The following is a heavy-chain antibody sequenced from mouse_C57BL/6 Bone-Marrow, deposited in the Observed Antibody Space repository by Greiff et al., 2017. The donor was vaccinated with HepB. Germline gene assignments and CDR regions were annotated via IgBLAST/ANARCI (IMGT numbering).Heavy chain of an antibody. J-gene: IGHJ2*01. V-gene: IGHV1-53*01. D-gene: IGHD2-3*01. CDR2: INPSNGGT. CDR1: GYTFTSYW. Sequence: VQLQQSGTELVKPGASVKLSCKASGYTFTSYWMHWVKQRPGQGLEWIGNINPSNGGTNYNEKFKSKATLTVDKSSSTAYMQLSSLTSEDSAVYYCARGRDYDGYYLDYWGQGTTLTVSS. CDR3: ARGRDYDGYYLDY.